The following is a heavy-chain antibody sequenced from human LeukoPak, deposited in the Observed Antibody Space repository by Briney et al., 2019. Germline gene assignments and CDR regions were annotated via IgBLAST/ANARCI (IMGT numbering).Heavy chain of an antibody. CDR3: ARAGAWDVSRPFPPSGGGLDY. CDR2: ISWNSGSI. Sequence: GRSLRLSCAASGFTFDDYAMHWVRQAPGKGLEWVSGISWNSGSIGYADSVKGRFTISRDNAKNSLYLQMNSLRAEDTALYYCARAGAWDVSRPFPPSGGGLDYWGQGTLVTVSS. D-gene: IGHD1-26*01. CDR1: GFTFDDYA. V-gene: IGHV3-9*01. J-gene: IGHJ4*02.